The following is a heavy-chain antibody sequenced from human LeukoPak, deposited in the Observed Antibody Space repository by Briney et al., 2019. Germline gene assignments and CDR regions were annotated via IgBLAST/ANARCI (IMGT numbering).Heavy chain of an antibody. J-gene: IGHJ4*02. D-gene: IGHD6-19*01. V-gene: IGHV3-21*01. CDR3: ARHGLGWSPRYFDY. Sequence: NPGGSLRLSCAASGFTFSSYGMSWVRQAPGKGLEWVSSISTSSSYIYYADSVKGRFTISRDNAKNSLYLQMNSLRAEDTAVYYCARHGLGWSPRYFDYWGQGTLVTVSS. CDR2: ISTSSSYI. CDR1: GFTFSSYG.